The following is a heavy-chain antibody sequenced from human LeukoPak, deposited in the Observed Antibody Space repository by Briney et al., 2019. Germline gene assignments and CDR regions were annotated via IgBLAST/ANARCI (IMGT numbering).Heavy chain of an antibody. CDR1: GFTFNSFA. J-gene: IGHJ4*02. CDR3: AKSLGVGGYTRYKGFDQ. Sequence: GGSLRLSCAASGFTFNSFAMNWGRQASGKVLEWVSSISGSDGTSHYAEFVKGRFTISRDNSKNTLYLQMNSLRAEDTAAYYCAKSLGVGGYTRYKGFDQWGQGTLVVVSS. D-gene: IGHD3-16*02. CDR2: ISGSDGTS. V-gene: IGHV3-23*01.